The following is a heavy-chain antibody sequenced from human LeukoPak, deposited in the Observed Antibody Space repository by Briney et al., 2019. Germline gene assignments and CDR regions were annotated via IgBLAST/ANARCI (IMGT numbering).Heavy chain of an antibody. CDR3: ARLSMIVVAFGAFDI. Sequence: SETLSLTCTVSGGSIISNSYYWGWIRQPPGKGLEWIGSISYSGSTYYNPSLKSRVTISVDTSKNQFSLKLISVTAADTAFYYCARLSMIVVAFGAFDIWGQGTMVTVSS. V-gene: IGHV4-39*01. J-gene: IGHJ3*02. CDR2: ISYSGST. CDR1: GGSIISNSYY. D-gene: IGHD3-22*01.